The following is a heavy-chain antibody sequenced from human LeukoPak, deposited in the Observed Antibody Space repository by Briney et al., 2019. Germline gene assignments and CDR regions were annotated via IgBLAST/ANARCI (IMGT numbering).Heavy chain of an antibody. CDR3: ARGGLEYGSTYYFDY. CDR2: ISYDGSNK. Sequence: GGSLRLSCAASGVTFSSYAMHWVRQAPGKGLEWVAVISYDGSNKYYADSVKGRFTISRDNSKNTLYLQMNSLRAEDTAVYYCARGGLEYGSTYYFDYWGQGALVTVSS. V-gene: IGHV3-30-3*01. D-gene: IGHD3-10*01. CDR1: GVTFSSYA. J-gene: IGHJ4*02.